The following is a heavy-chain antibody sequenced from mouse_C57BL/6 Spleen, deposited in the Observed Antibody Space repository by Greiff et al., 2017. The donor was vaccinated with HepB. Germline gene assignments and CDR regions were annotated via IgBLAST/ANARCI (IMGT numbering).Heavy chain of an antibody. Sequence: VQLQQSGPELVKPGASVKLSCKASGYTFTSYEINWVKQRPGQGLEWLGWIYPRDGSTKYNEKFKGKATLTVDTYSSTAYMELHSLTGEDSAVYFGAPITTVVDWYFDVWGTGTRVTVPS. J-gene: IGHJ1*03. D-gene: IGHD1-1*01. CDR3: APITTVVDWYFDV. V-gene: IGHV1-85*01. CDR2: IYPRDGST. CDR1: GYTFTSYE.